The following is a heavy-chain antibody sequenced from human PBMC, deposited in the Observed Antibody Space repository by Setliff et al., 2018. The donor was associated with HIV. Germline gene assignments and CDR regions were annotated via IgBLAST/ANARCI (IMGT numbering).Heavy chain of an antibody. V-gene: IGHV1-2*02. J-gene: IGHJ4*02. Sequence: ASVKVSCKAFGYTFTGYYMHWVRQAPGQGLEWMGWINPKSGATNCTQNFQGRVTMSRDTSISTAYMELSRLKSDDTAMYYCARRVPPIPSGDLDYWGQGTLVTVSS. D-gene: IGHD4-17*01. CDR3: ARRVPPIPSGDLDY. CDR1: GYTFTGYY. CDR2: INPKSGAT.